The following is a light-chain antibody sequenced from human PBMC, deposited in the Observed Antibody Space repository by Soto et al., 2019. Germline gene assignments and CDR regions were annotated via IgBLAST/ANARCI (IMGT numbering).Light chain of an antibody. CDR3: QQLTSYPRST. Sequence: ETVLTQSPATLSLSPGERATLSFSSSQSVSSYLAWYQQKPGQAPRLLIYDAVNRATGIPARFSGSGSGTDFTLTIGSLEPEDFATYHCQQLTSYPRSTFGQGTRLEIK. CDR1: QSVSSY. V-gene: IGKV3-11*01. CDR2: DAV. J-gene: IGKJ5*01.